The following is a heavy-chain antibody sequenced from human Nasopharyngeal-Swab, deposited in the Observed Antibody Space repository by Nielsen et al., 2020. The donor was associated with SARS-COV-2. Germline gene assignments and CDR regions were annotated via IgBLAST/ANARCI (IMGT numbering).Heavy chain of an antibody. Sequence: GGSLRLSCAASGLTFTNSWMSWVRQVPGKGLEWVANIKQDGSDKYYVDSVKGRFTISRDNAKNSLELQMNSLRVEDTAVYYCGRGGKLGALDIWGQGTMVTVSS. CDR1: GLTFTNSW. V-gene: IGHV3-7*01. CDR2: IKQDGSDK. J-gene: IGHJ3*02. D-gene: IGHD3-16*01. CDR3: GRGGKLGALDI.